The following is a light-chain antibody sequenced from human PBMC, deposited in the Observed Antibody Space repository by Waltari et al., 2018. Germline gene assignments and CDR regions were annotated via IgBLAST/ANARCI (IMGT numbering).Light chain of an antibody. V-gene: IGKV1-12*01. CDR2: AAS. CDR1: QDISTY. CDR3: QQAYSFPYT. Sequence: DIQMTQSPSSVSASVGDRVTITCRASQDISTYLAWYQQKPGKAPNLLIYAASTFQTGVPSRFSGSGSGTDFTLTISSLQPEDFASYYCQQAYSFPYTFGPGTELIIK. J-gene: IGKJ2*01.